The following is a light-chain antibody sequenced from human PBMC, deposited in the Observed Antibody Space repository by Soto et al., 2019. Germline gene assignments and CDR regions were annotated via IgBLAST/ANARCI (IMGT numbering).Light chain of an antibody. V-gene: IGKV1-13*02. CDR1: QGISGA. Sequence: AMQLTQSPSSLSACVGDRVAITCRASQGISGALAWYQQKPGRAPTLLIYDASSLESGVPSRFSGSESGTDFTPTISSLQAEDFATYYCQQFHTYPVTFGQGTRLEIK. J-gene: IGKJ5*01. CDR2: DAS. CDR3: QQFHTYPVT.